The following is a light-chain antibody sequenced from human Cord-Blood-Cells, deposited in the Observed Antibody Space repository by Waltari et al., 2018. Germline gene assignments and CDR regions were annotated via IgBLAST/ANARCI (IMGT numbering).Light chain of an antibody. CDR3: AAWDDSLSGWV. V-gene: IGLV1-47*01. Sequence: QSVLTQPPSASWTPGQRFTISCSGSSSNIGSDYVYWYQQLPGTAPKLPIYRNNRRPSGVPDRFSGSKSGTSASLAISGLRSEDEADYYCAAWDDSLSGWVFGGGTKLTVL. CDR1: SSNIGSDY. J-gene: IGLJ3*02. CDR2: RNN.